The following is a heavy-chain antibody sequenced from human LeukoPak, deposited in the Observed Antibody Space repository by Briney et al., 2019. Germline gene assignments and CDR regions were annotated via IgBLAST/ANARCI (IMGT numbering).Heavy chain of an antibody. D-gene: IGHD6-13*01. CDR1: GFTFSSYG. CDR2: ISYDGSNK. CDR3: AKDVEQQPGDY. J-gene: IGHJ4*02. Sequence: PAGRSLRLSCAASGFTFSSYGMHWVRQAPGKGLEWVAVISYDGSNKYYADSVKGRFTISRDNSKSTLYLQMNSLRAEDTAVYYCAKDVEQQPGDYWGQGTLVTVSS. V-gene: IGHV3-30*18.